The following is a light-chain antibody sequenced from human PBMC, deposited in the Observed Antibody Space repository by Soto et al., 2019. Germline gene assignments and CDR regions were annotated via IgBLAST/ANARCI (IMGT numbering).Light chain of an antibody. Sequence: EIVLTQSPDTLALSPGERATLSCRASESVTSNYLSCSQQKPCQAPRLLIFGISSRATGIPDRFSGSGSGTDFTLTIASLEPEDFAVYSCQQYGSSYAFGQGTKLEIK. CDR2: GIS. CDR1: ESVTSNY. CDR3: QQYGSSYA. V-gene: IGKV3-20*01. J-gene: IGKJ2*01.